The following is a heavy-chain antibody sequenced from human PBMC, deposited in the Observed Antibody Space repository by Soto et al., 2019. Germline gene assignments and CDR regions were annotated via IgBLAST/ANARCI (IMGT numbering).Heavy chain of an antibody. Sequence: GGSLRLSCAASGFTFSSYEMNWVRRAPGKGLEWVSYISSSGSTIYYADSVKGRFTISRDNAKNSLYLQMNSLRAEDTAVYYCARDLGDYYYYGMDVWGQGTTVTVSS. CDR2: ISSSGSTI. CDR1: GFTFSSYE. CDR3: ARDLGDYYYYGMDV. V-gene: IGHV3-48*03. D-gene: IGHD3-16*01. J-gene: IGHJ6*02.